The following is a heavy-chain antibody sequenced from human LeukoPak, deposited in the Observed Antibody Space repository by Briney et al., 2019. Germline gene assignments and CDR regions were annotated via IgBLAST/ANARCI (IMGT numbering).Heavy chain of an antibody. D-gene: IGHD1-26*01. V-gene: IGHV4-61*05. CDR3: ARGYSGSYPFDY. CDR1: GGSISSSSYY. CDR2: IYYSGST. J-gene: IGHJ4*02. Sequence: PSETLSLTCTVSGGSISSSSYYWGWIRQPPGKGLEWIGYIYYSGSTNYNPSLKSRVTISVDTSKNQFSLKLSSVTAADTAVYYCARGYSGSYPFDYWGQGTLVTVSS.